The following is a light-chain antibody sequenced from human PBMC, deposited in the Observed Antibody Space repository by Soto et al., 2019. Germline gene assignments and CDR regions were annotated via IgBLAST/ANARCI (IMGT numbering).Light chain of an antibody. CDR2: EVS. V-gene: IGLV2-14*01. J-gene: IGLJ2*01. CDR3: SSYISITTPVV. CDR1: SSDVGVYNY. Sequence: QSVLTQPASVSGSPGQSITISCTGTSSDVGVYNYVSWYQQHPGKAPKLMIYEVSNRPSGVSNRFSGSKSGNTASLTISGLQAEDEADYYCSSYISITTPVVFGGGTKVTVL.